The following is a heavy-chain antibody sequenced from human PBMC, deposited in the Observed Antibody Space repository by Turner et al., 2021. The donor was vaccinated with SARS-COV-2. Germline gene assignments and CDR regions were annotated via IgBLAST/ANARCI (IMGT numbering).Heavy chain of an antibody. Sequence: VQLLVSGPGLVKPSETLSLTCTAFGGSSSRYYWSWLRQPAGMGLGCIGRIYTSGGTNYSPSLKCRVTMSVDTSKNQITLKLGAVTAADTAVYYCARDRVQLGPVGMDVWGQGTTVTVSS. J-gene: IGHJ6*02. CDR2: IYTSGGT. D-gene: IGHD6-6*01. CDR3: ARDRVQLGPVGMDV. CDR1: GGSSSRYY. V-gene: IGHV4-4*07.